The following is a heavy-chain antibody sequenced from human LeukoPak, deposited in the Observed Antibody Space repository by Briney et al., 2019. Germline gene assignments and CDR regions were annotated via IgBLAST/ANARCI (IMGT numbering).Heavy chain of an antibody. Sequence: GGSLRLSCGASGFTFSSYGMHWLRQAPGKGLEWVAFIWYDGSNKYYADSVKGRFTISRDNSKNTLNLQMNSLRGEDTAVYYCAKDEGSYAFNIWAQGTMVTVSS. V-gene: IGHV3-30*02. CDR2: IWYDGSNK. CDR1: GFTFSSYG. J-gene: IGHJ3*02. CDR3: AKDEGSYAFNI.